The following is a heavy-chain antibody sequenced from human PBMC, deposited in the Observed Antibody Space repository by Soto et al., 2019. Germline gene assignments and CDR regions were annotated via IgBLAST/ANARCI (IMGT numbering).Heavy chain of an antibody. J-gene: IGHJ4*02. D-gene: IGHD3-9*01. CDR2: INAGNGNT. CDR1: GYTFTSYA. V-gene: IGHV1-3*01. Sequence: GASVKVSCKASGYTFTSYAMHWVRQAPGQRLEWMGWINAGNGNTKYSQKFQGRVTITRDTSASTAYMELSSLRSEDTAVYYSARDGRLRYFDWFFGYWGQGTLVTVSS. CDR3: ARDGRLRYFDWFFGY.